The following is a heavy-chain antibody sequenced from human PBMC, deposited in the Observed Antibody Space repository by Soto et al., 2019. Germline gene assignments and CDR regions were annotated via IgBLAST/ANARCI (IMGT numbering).Heavy chain of an antibody. CDR2: INHSGST. Sequence: SETLSLTCAVYGGSFSGYYWSWIRQPPGKGLEWIGEINHSGSTNYNPSLKSRVTISVDTSKNQFSLKLSSVTAADTAVYYCAKGGYSYGNWFDPWGQGTLVTV. CDR1: GGSFSGYY. CDR3: AKGGYSYGNWFDP. V-gene: IGHV4-34*01. D-gene: IGHD5-18*01. J-gene: IGHJ5*02.